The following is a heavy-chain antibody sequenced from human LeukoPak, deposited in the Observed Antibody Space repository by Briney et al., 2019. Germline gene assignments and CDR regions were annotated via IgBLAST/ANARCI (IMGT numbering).Heavy chain of an antibody. V-gene: IGHV4-39*01. D-gene: IGHD5-24*01. J-gene: IGHJ6*03. Sequence: SETLSLTCTVSSGAISSSSYYWGWIRQPPGKGLEWIGSIYYSGSTYYNPSLKSRVTISVDTSKNPFSLKLSSVTAADTAVYYCARHNAGYNPHRYMDVWGKGTTVTVSS. CDR1: SGAISSSSYY. CDR3: ARHNAGYNPHRYMDV. CDR2: IYYSGST.